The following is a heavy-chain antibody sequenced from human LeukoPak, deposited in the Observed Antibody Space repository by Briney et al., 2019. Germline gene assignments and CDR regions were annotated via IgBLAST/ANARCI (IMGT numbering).Heavy chain of an antibody. CDR2: INPNSGGT. J-gene: IGHJ4*02. CDR1: GYTFTGYY. CDR3: ARAYVWGSYRPLFDY. Sequence: ASVKVSCKASGYTFTGYYMHWVRQAPGQGLEWIGWINPNSGGTNYAQRFQGRVTMTRDTSISTAYMELSRLRSDDTAVYYCARAYVWGSYRPLFDYWGQGTLVTVSS. D-gene: IGHD3-16*02. V-gene: IGHV1-2*02.